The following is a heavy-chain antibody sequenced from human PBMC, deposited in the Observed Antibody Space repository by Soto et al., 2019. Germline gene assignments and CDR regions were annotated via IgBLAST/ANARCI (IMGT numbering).Heavy chain of an antibody. V-gene: IGHV1-18*01. D-gene: IGHD3-10*01. Sequence: QVQLVQSGAEVKKPGASVKVSCKASGYTFTSYGISWVRQAPGQGLEWMGWISAYNGNTNYAQKLQGRVTMTTDTSTSTAYMELRSLRSDDTAVYYCASSYGSGSYYIQQKNDAFDIWGQGTMVTVSS. J-gene: IGHJ3*02. CDR3: ASSYGSGSYYIQQKNDAFDI. CDR1: GYTFTSYG. CDR2: ISAYNGNT.